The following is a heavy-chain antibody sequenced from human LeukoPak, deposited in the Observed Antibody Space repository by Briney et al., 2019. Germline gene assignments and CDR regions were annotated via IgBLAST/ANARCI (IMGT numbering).Heavy chain of an antibody. CDR2: LGTAGDT. CDR3: ARDLWRGYSYGQINDY. Sequence: GGSLRLSCAASGFILSNYAMHWVRQPAGKGLEWVSALGTAGDTFYPGSVKGRFTISRDNAKNTLYLQMNSLRVEDTAVYYCARDLWRGYSYGQINDYWGQGTLVTVSS. CDR1: GFILSNYA. V-gene: IGHV3-13*01. D-gene: IGHD5-18*01. J-gene: IGHJ4*02.